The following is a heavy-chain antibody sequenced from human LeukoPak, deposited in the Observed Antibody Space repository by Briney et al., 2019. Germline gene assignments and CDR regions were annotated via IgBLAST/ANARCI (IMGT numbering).Heavy chain of an antibody. CDR3: AKALTYGSSWFEN. CDR1: GFIFDDYA. V-gene: IGHV3-9*01. D-gene: IGHD6-13*01. Sequence: PGGSLRLSCAVSGFIFDDYAMHWVRQAPGMGLEWVSGITWGRDNLAYAASVKGRFTISRDNAKNFLYLQMNSLRADDTALYYCAKALTYGSSWFENWGQGTLVTVSS. J-gene: IGHJ4*02. CDR2: ITWGRDNL.